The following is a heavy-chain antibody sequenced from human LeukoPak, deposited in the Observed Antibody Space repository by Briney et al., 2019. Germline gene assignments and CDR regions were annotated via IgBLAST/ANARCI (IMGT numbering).Heavy chain of an antibody. J-gene: IGHJ6*02. D-gene: IGHD6-6*01. V-gene: IGHV4-39*07. Sequence: SETLSLTCTVSGGSISSSHYYWGWIRQPPGKGLEWIGRIYTSGSTNYNPSLKSRVTMSVDTSKNQFSLKLSSVTAADTAVYYCAREYSSSSGPMDVWGQGTTVTVSS. CDR1: GGSISSSHYY. CDR3: AREYSSSSGPMDV. CDR2: IYTSGST.